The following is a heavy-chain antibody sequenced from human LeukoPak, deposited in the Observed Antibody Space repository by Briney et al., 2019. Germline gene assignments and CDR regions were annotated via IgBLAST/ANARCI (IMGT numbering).Heavy chain of an antibody. CDR3: ARLAQWLVRGRFDY. D-gene: IGHD6-19*01. J-gene: IGHJ4*02. CDR1: GGSFTGYY. Sequence: SETLSLTCAVYGGSFTGYYWGCIRQPPGKGVECIGEINHSGSTNYNTSLKRQVTISVATPKNQLSLKLSSVTAADPAVYYCARLAQWLVRGRFDYWGQGTLVTVSS. V-gene: IGHV4-34*01. CDR2: INHSGST.